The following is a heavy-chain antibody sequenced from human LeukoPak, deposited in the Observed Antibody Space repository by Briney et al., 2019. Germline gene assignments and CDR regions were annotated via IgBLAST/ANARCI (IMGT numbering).Heavy chain of an antibody. CDR2: IIPIFGTA. Sequence: ASVKVSCKASGGTFSSYAISWVRQAPGQGLEWMGGIIPIFGTANYAQKFQGRVTITADESTSTAYMELSSLRSEDTAEYYRARDLQQMVSNAFDIWGQRTMVTVSS. V-gene: IGHV1-69*13. CDR3: ARDLQQMVSNAFDI. CDR1: GGTFSSYA. D-gene: IGHD6-13*01. J-gene: IGHJ3*02.